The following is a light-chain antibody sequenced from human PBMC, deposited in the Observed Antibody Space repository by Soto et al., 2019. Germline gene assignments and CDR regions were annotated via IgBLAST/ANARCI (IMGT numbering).Light chain of an antibody. CDR1: QTISTW. CDR3: QPYNRYWT. J-gene: IGKJ1*01. Sequence: DIQMTQSPSTLSASVGDRVTITCRASQTISTWLAWYQHKPGKAPKLLIYKASNLETGVPSRFSGSGSGTEFTLNSSRLEPDDFETYYCQPYNRYWTFGQGTKVEMK. CDR2: KAS. V-gene: IGKV1-5*03.